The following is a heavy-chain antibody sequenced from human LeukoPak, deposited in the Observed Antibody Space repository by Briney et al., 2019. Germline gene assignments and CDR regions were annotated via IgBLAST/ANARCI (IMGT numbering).Heavy chain of an antibody. CDR1: GFTFSSYW. Sequence: GGSLRLSCATSGFTFSSYWMNWARQAPGKGLEWVASINHNGNVNYYVDSVKGRFTISRDNAKNSLYLQMSNLRAEDTAVYFCARGGGLDVWGQGATVTVSS. CDR3: ARGGGLDV. CDR2: INHNGNVN. V-gene: IGHV3-7*03. J-gene: IGHJ6*02. D-gene: IGHD3-16*01.